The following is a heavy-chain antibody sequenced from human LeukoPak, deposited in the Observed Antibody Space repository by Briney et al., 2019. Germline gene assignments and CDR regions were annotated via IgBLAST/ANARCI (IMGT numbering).Heavy chain of an antibody. V-gene: IGHV4-39*01. CDR2: MYYSGNT. D-gene: IGHD3-22*01. Sequence: SETLSLTCAVSGGSVSSSNDYWGWIRQPPGKGLEWIGSMYYSGNTYYNPSLKSRVTISVDTSKNQFSLKLSSVTAADTAIYYCARRLTMIVVVTGWFDPWGQGTLVTASS. J-gene: IGHJ5*02. CDR1: GGSVSSSNDY. CDR3: ARRLTMIVVVTGWFDP.